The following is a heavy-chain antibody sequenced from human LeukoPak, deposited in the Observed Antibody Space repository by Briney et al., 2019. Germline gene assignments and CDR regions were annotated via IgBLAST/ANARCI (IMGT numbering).Heavy chain of an antibody. Sequence: SETLSLTCAVYGGSFSGYYWSWLRQPPGKGLEWIGEINHSGSTNYNPSLKSRVTISVDTSKNQFSLKLSSVTAADTAVYYCARSDPGADYGDYELDYWGQGTLVTVSS. J-gene: IGHJ4*02. CDR3: ARSDPGADYGDYELDY. V-gene: IGHV4-34*01. D-gene: IGHD4-17*01. CDR2: INHSGST. CDR1: GGSFSGYY.